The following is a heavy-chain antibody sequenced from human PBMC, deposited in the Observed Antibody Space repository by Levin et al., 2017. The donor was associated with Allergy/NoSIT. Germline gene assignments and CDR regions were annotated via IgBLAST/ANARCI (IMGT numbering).Heavy chain of an antibody. CDR2: ISHRGST. V-gene: IGHV4-34*01. J-gene: IGHJ3*02. Sequence: SETLSLTCGVYGGSFSAYYWSWTRQPPGKGLEWIGEISHRGSTTYNPSLKSRVTISVDTSRNHFFLKLRSVTAADTAVCYCAVFSFRYSTFDIWGQGTVVTVSS. CDR3: AVFSFRYSTFDI. CDR1: GGSFSAYY. D-gene: IGHD4-11*01.